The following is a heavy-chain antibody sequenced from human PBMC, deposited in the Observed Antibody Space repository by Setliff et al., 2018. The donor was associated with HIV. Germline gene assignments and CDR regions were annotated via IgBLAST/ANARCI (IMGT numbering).Heavy chain of an antibody. CDR2: INPNGGAT. CDR3: ARGGEIALAAHRRWLDS. Sequence: ASVKVSCKASGYSFTGYYIHWVRQAPGQGLEWMGWINPNGGATNYAQKFEDKVTMTRDTSLSTGYMNLSRLRSDDTAVYYCARGGEIALAAHRRWLDSWGQGTLVTVSS. V-gene: IGHV1-2*02. CDR1: GYSFTGYY. J-gene: IGHJ5*01. D-gene: IGHD6-19*01.